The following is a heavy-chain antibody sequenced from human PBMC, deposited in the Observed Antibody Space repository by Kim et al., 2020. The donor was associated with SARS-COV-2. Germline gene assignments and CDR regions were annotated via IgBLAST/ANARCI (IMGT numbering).Heavy chain of an antibody. Sequence: ASVKVSCKASGYTFTSYAMHWVRQAPGQRLEWMGWINACHGNTKYSQKFQGRVTITRDTSASTAYMELSSLRSEDTAVYYCARTVMGYYDSSGQYYFDYWGQGTLVTVSS. CDR3: ARTVMGYYDSSGQYYFDY. J-gene: IGHJ4*02. D-gene: IGHD3-22*01. V-gene: IGHV1-3*01. CDR2: INACHGNT. CDR1: GYTFTSYA.